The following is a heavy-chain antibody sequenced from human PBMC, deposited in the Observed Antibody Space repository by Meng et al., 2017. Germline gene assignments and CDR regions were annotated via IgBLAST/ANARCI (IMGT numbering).Heavy chain of an antibody. V-gene: IGHV1-2*06. Sequence: QVQLVQAGTEVKKPGASGKVSCKASGYTFTGYYMHWVRQAPGQGLEWMGRINPSSGGTNYAQKFQGRVTMTRDTSISTAYMELSRLRSDDTAVYYCARGLYGSGSPREYVDYWGQGTLVTVSS. CDR2: INPSSGGT. D-gene: IGHD3-10*01. CDR3: ARGLYGSGSPREYVDY. J-gene: IGHJ4*02. CDR1: GYTFTGYY.